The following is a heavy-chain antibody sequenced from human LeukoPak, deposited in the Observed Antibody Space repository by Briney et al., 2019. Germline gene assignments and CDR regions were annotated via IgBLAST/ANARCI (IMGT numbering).Heavy chain of an antibody. Sequence: PSETLSLTCTVSGYSISSGYYWGWIRQPPGKGLEWIGSIYHSGSTYYNPSLKSRVTISVDTSKNQFSLKLSSVTAADTAVYYCARETDYYGSGSIDYWGQGTLVTVSS. J-gene: IGHJ4*02. CDR3: ARETDYYGSGSIDY. CDR1: GYSISSGYY. V-gene: IGHV4-38-2*02. CDR2: IYHSGST. D-gene: IGHD3-10*01.